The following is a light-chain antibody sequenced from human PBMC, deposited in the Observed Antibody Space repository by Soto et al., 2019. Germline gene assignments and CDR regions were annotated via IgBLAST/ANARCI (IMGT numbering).Light chain of an antibody. CDR3: QPYNNYVT. CDR1: QSVSSN. Sequence: EIVMTQSPATLSVSPGERATLSCRASQSVSSNLAWYQHKPGQAPRLLIFGASTRATGIPARFSGSGSGTDFTLTISSLQSEDFAVYYCQPYNNYVTFGQGTRLEIK. V-gene: IGKV3-15*01. CDR2: GAS. J-gene: IGKJ5*01.